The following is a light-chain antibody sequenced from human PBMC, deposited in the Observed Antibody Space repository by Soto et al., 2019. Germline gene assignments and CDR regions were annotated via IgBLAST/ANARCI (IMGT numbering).Light chain of an antibody. V-gene: IGKV1-13*02. CDR3: HQFNRFPLR. CDR2: DAS. CDR1: QGISSA. J-gene: IGKJ4*02. Sequence: AIQLTQSPSSLSASVGDRVTITCRASQGISSALAWYQQKPGKAPKLLIYDASSLNSGVPSRFSGSGSGKYYTLTIGSMQTEDFATYYWHQFNRFPLRFGGGLKGEIK.